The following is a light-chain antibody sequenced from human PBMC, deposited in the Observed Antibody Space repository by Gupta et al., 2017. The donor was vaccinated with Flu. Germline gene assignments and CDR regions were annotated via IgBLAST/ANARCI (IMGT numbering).Light chain of an antibody. J-gene: IGKJ2*03. CDR2: KAS. V-gene: IGKV1-5*03. CDR1: QSISTW. CDR3: QQYNHRYS. Sequence: DIQMTQSPSTLSASVGDRVTITCRASQSISTWLAWFQQKPGKAPKLLISKASYLESGVPSRFSGSGSGTECTLTISSLKVDDFATYYCQQYNHRYSFGQGTKLQIK.